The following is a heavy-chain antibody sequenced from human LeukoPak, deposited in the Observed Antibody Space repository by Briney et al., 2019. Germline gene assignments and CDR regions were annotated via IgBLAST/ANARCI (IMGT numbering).Heavy chain of an antibody. V-gene: IGHV3-48*04. Sequence: PGGSLRFSCAASGFTFSSYSMNWVRQAPGKGLEWVSYISSSSSTIYYADSVKGRFTISRDNAKNSLYLQMNSLRAEDTAVYYCARDLGSYGSGSYYRRGDYMDVWGKGTTVTVSS. CDR3: ARDLGSYGSGSYYRRGDYMDV. CDR2: ISSSSSTI. J-gene: IGHJ6*03. CDR1: GFTFSSYS. D-gene: IGHD3-10*01.